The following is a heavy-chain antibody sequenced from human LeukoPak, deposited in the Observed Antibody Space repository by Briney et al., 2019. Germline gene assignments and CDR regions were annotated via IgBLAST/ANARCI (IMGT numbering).Heavy chain of an antibody. J-gene: IGHJ3*01. V-gene: IGHV5-51*01. CDR1: GYSFTSYW. D-gene: IGHD3-22*01. Sequence: GESLKISCKGSGYSFTSYWISWVRQMPGKGLEWMGIIYPDDSDTRYSPSFQGQVTISADKSVSIAYLQWSSLKASDTAMYYCARPNITSYYDSRGYDAFDVWGQGTMVIVSS. CDR3: ARPNITSYYDSRGYDAFDV. CDR2: IYPDDSDT.